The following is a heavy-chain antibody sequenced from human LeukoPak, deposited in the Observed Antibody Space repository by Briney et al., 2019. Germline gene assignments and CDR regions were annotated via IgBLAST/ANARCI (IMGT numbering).Heavy chain of an antibody. Sequence: GGSLRLSCAASGFTFSSYAMSWVRQAPGKGLEWVSAISGSGGSTYYADSVKGRFTISRDNSKNTLYLQMNSLRAEDTAVYYCAKGGRGSGWYGLDYWGRGTLVTVSS. CDR2: ISGSGGST. J-gene: IGHJ4*02. D-gene: IGHD6-19*01. CDR1: GFTFSSYA. V-gene: IGHV3-23*01. CDR3: AKGGRGSGWYGLDY.